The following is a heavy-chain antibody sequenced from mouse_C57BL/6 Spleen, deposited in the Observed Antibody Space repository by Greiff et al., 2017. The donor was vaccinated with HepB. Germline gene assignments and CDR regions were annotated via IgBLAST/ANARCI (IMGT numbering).Heavy chain of an antibody. CDR1: GFSLTSYG. J-gene: IGHJ4*01. D-gene: IGHD2-5*01. CDR2: IWSDGST. Sequence: VKLVESGPGLVAPSQSLSITCTVSGFSLTSYGVHWVRQPPGKGLEWLVVIWSDGSTTYNSALKSRLSISKDNSKSQVFLKMNSLQTDDTAMYYCARSYSNYVPYAMDYWGQGTSVTVSS. V-gene: IGHV2-6*03. CDR3: ARSYSNYVPYAMDY.